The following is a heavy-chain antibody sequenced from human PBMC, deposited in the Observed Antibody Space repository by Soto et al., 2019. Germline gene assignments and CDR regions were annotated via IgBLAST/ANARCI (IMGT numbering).Heavy chain of an antibody. CDR1: GGSINSDEFY. J-gene: IGHJ5*02. CDR3: ARMGLHLGELSRNWFDP. V-gene: IGHV4-31*03. D-gene: IGHD3-16*02. CDR2: IYSSGIT. Sequence: QVQLQESGPGLVKPSQTLSLTCSLSGGSINSDEFYWTWIRQSPGKGLEWIGYIYSSGITHYNPSLKSRINISLDTSNNLLSLRLSSVTAADTAVYYCARMGLHLGELSRNWFDPWGRGTLVTVSS.